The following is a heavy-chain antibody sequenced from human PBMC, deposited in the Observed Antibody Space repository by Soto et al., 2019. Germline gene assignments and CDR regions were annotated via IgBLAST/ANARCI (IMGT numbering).Heavy chain of an antibody. CDR2: ISGSGGST. CDR1: GFTFSSYA. J-gene: IGHJ4*02. CDR3: AKDYGDYGAFDY. V-gene: IGHV3-23*01. D-gene: IGHD4-17*01. Sequence: PGGSLRLSYAASGFTFSSYAMSWVRQAPGKGLEWVSAISGSGGSTYYADSVKGRFTISRDNSKNTLYLQMNSLRAEDTAVYYCAKDYGDYGAFDYWGQGTLVTVSS.